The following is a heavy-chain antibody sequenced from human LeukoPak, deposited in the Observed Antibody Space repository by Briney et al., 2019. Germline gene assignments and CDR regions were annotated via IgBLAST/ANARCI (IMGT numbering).Heavy chain of an antibody. J-gene: IGHJ4*02. CDR2: ISSSSSTI. CDR3: ARDQGSAGGYYPNTYCDY. CDR1: GFTFSSYS. D-gene: IGHD3-22*01. V-gene: IGHV3-48*01. Sequence: GGSLRLSCAASGFTFSSYSMNWVRQAPGKGLEWVSYISSSSSTIYYADSVKGRFTISRDNAKNSLYLQMNSLRAEDTAVYYCARDQGSAGGYYPNTYCDYWGQGTLVTVSS.